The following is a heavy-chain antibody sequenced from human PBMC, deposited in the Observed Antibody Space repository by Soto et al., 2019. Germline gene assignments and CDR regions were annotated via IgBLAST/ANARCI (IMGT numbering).Heavy chain of an antibody. D-gene: IGHD3-16*02. CDR2: ISFDGNIK. Sequence: QVQLVESGGGVVQPGRSLRLSCAASGFTFSTYGMHWVRQAPGKGLEWVAVISFDGNIKYYADSVKGRFTISRDNSKYTLYLEMDSLSAEDTAIYYCAKVLERSMITFGGGIAYWGQGALVTVSS. CDR3: AKVLERSMITFGGGIAY. CDR1: GFTFSTYG. V-gene: IGHV3-30*18. J-gene: IGHJ4*02.